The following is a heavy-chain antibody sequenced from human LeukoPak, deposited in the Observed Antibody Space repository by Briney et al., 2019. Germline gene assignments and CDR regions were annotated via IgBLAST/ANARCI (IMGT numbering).Heavy chain of an antibody. Sequence: GASVKVSCKASGYTFTSYYMHWVRQAPRQGLEWMGIINPSGGSTSYAQKFQGRVTMTRDMSTSTVYMELSSLRSEDTAVYYCARDLGTTWNIYYYYYMDVWGKGTTVTVSS. CDR3: ARDLGTTWNIYYYYYMDV. CDR1: GYTFTSYY. CDR2: INPSGGST. J-gene: IGHJ6*03. V-gene: IGHV1-46*01. D-gene: IGHD3-16*01.